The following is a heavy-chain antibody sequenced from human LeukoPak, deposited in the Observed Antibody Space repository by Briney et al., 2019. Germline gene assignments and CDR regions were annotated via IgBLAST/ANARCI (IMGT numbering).Heavy chain of an antibody. CDR3: ARDGSV. CDR2: MSADGVTK. CDR1: GFTFSNYA. V-gene: IGHV3-30*03. Sequence: PGGSLRLSCAASGFTFSNYAIQWVRQAPGKGLEWVAVMSADGVTKYYADSVRGRFTISRDNAKNSLYLQMNSLRVEDTAVYYCARDGSVWGQGTLVTVSS. J-gene: IGHJ4*02.